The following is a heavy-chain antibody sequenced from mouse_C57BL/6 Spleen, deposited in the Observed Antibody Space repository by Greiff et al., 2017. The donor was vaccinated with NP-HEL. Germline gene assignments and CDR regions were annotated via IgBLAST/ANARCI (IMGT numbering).Heavy chain of an antibody. J-gene: IGHJ1*03. V-gene: IGHV1-52*01. Sequence: QVQLQQPGAELVRPGSSVKLSCKASGYTFTSYWMHWVKQRPIQGLEWIGNIDTSDSETHSNQKFKDKATLTVDKSSSTANMQLSSLTSEDSAVYYCARREGYFDVWGTGTTVTVSS. CDR3: ARREGYFDV. CDR1: GYTFTSYW. CDR2: IDTSDSET.